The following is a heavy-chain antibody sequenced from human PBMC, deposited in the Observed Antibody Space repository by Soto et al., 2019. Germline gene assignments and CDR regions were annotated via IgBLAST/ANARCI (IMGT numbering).Heavy chain of an antibody. V-gene: IGHV2-5*02. CDR1: GLSLSTSGEA. CDR3: AHYVSSSPAGWFDP. D-gene: IGHD3-10*02. J-gene: IGHJ5*02. Sequence: QITLKESGPTLVKPTQTLTLTCTFSGLSLSTSGEAVGWIRQPPGKALEWLALIYWDDDKRYNPTLKTRLTITKATSKNQVVLALTNMAPVDTATYYCAHYVSSSPAGWFDPWGQGILVTVSS. CDR2: IYWDDDK.